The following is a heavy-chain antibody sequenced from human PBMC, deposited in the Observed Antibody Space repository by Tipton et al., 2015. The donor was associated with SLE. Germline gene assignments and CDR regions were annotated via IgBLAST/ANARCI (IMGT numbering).Heavy chain of an antibody. CDR3: VVAATPDAFDI. D-gene: IGHD2-15*01. J-gene: IGHJ3*02. CDR1: GGSISSYY. CDR2: IYYSGST. V-gene: IGHV4-59*08. Sequence: TLSLTCTVSGGSISSYYWSWIRQPPGKGLGWIGYIYYSGSTNYNPSLKSRVTISVDASKNQFSLKLSSVTAADTAVYYCVVAATPDAFDIWGQGTMVTVSS.